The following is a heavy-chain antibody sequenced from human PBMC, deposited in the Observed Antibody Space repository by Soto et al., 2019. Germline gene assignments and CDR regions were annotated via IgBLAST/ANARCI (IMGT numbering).Heavy chain of an antibody. D-gene: IGHD2-2*01. J-gene: IGHJ6*02. CDR2: INHSGST. CDR3: ARKVRCSSTSCYSHYYYYYYGMDV. Sequence: SETLSLTCAVYGGSFSGYYWSWIRQPPGKGLEWIGEINHSGSTNYNPSLKSRVTISVDTSKNQFSLKLSSVTAADTAVYYCARKVRCSSTSCYSHYYYYYYGMDVWGQGTTVTVSS. CDR1: GGSFSGYY. V-gene: IGHV4-34*01.